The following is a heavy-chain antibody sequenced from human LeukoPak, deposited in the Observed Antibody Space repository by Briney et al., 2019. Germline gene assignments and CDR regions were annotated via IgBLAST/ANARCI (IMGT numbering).Heavy chain of an antibody. J-gene: IGHJ4*02. D-gene: IGHD6-19*01. V-gene: IGHV1-2*02. CDR2: INPGSGAT. CDR3: ARDGGSGWNLDY. CDR1: GYTFTDYY. Sequence: ASVKVSCKASGYTFTDYYMHWVRQAPGQGLVWMGWINPGSGATKNAQKFQGRVTMTRDTSISTAYMDLRRLTSDDTAVYYCARDGGSGWNLDYWGQGTLVTVSS.